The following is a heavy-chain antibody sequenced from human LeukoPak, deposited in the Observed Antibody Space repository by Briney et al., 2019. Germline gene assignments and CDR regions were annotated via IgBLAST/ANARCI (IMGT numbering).Heavy chain of an antibody. CDR1: GGSISSYY. CDR2: IYYSGST. D-gene: IGHD5-24*01. V-gene: IGHV4-59*01. Sequence: SETLSLTCTVSGGSISSYYWSWIRQPPGKGLEWIGYIYYSGSTNYNPSLKSRVTISVDTSKNQFSLKLSSVTAADTAVYHCARSTPMATITSYFDYWGQGTLVTVSS. CDR3: ARSTPMATITSYFDY. J-gene: IGHJ4*02.